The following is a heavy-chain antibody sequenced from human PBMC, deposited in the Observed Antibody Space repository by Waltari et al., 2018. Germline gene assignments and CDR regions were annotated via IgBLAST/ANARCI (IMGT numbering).Heavy chain of an antibody. CDR1: GGSISSSSYY. V-gene: IGHV4-39*01. CDR3: ARRYYDSTPFDY. CDR2: IYYSGSP. J-gene: IGHJ4*02. D-gene: IGHD3-22*01. Sequence: QLQLQESGPGLVKPSETLSLTCTVSGGSISSSSYYWGWIRQPPGKGLEWIGRIYYSGSPSYNPSPKSRVTISVDTSKNQFSLKLSSVTAADTAVYYCARRYYDSTPFDYWGQGTLVTVSS.